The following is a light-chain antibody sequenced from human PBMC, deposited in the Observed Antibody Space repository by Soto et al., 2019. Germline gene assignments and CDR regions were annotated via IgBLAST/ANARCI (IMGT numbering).Light chain of an antibody. Sequence: DVQMTQSPSPVSASVGDRVTITCRASQDISGWLTWYQQKPGKAPNLLIYAASNLQSGVPSRFSGSGSGTDFALTISSLQPEDFATYYCQQANSFPYTFGQGTKLEIK. CDR3: QQANSFPYT. J-gene: IGKJ2*01. CDR1: QDISGW. V-gene: IGKV1-12*01. CDR2: AAS.